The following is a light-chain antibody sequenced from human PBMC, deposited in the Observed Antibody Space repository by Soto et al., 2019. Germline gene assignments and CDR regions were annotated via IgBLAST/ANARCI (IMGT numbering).Light chain of an antibody. CDR3: QQYNSYSLT. Sequence: DIQMTQSPSILSSSVGESVTLTCRASQSISGWLAWYQQKQGKAATLLISKASTFASGGPSRFSGGGSGTESPLTISRPHHDDFATYYCQQYNSYSLTFGQGTKVEI. V-gene: IGKV1-5*03. J-gene: IGKJ1*01. CDR2: KAS. CDR1: QSISGW.